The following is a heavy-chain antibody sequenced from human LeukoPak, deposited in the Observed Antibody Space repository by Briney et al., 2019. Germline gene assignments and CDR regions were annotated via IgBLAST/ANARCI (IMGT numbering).Heavy chain of an antibody. CDR2: ISAYNGNT. J-gene: IGHJ3*02. CDR3: AREQPSYEYAFDI. V-gene: IGHV1-18*01. CDR1: GYTFTIYS. D-gene: IGHD5-18*01. Sequence: ASVNVSFKASGYTFTIYSISWVRQAPGQGLEWMGWISAYNGNTNYAQNLQGRVTMTTDTSTSTANMELKSLSSDDTAVYYCAREQPSYEYAFDIWGQGTMVTVSS.